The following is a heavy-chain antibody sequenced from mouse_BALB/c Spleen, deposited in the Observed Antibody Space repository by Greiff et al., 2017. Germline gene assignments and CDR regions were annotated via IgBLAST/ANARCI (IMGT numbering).Heavy chain of an antibody. J-gene: IGHJ3*01. CDR2: INPSTGYT. Sequence: VQLQESGAELAKPGASVKMSCKASGYTFTSYWMHWVKQRPGQGLEWIGYINPSTGYTEYNQKFKDKATLTADKSSSTAYMQLSSLTSEDSAVYYCARSPLTSWFAYWGQGTLVTVSA. D-gene: IGHD1-3*01. CDR3: ARSPLTSWFAY. V-gene: IGHV1-7*01. CDR1: GYTFTSYW.